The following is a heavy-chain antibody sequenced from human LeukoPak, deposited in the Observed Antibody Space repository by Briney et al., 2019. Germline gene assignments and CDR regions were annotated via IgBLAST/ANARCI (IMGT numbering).Heavy chain of an antibody. CDR3: ARVWSRSDWFDP. Sequence: SETLSLTCTVSGDSIISGSYYWSWIRQPAGKGLEWIGRIYSSGSSNYNPSLKSRVTISVDTSKNQFSPNLNSVTAADTAVYYCARVWSRSDWFDPWGQGTLVTVSS. J-gene: IGHJ5*02. CDR1: GDSIISGSYY. V-gene: IGHV4-61*02. CDR2: IYSSGSS. D-gene: IGHD3-3*01.